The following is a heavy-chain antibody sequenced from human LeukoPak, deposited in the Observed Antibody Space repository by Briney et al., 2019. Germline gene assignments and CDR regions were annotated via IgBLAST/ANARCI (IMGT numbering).Heavy chain of an antibody. CDR1: GGSIISSSYY. Sequence: PSETLSLTCTVSGGSIISSSYYWGWIRQPPGKGLEWIGNIYPSGSTYYNPSLKSRLTISLATSKNQFSLKLSSVTAADTAVYYCARSISNYLFDPWGRGTLVTVSS. J-gene: IGHJ5*02. CDR3: ARSISNYLFDP. V-gene: IGHV4-39*01. D-gene: IGHD4-11*01. CDR2: IYPSGST.